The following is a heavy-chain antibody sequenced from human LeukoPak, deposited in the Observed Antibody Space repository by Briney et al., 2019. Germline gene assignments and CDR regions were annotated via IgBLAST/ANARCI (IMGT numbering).Heavy chain of an antibody. CDR3: ARGYCSGGSCYSYYYYHMDV. CDR1: GFTFSSYS. V-gene: IGHV3-21*01. J-gene: IGHJ6*03. CDR2: ISSSSSYI. D-gene: IGHD2-15*01. Sequence: GGSLRLSCAASGFTFSSYSMNWVRQAPGKGLEWVSSISSSSSYIYYADSVKGRFTISRDNAKNSLYLQMNSLRAEDTAVYYCARGYCSGGSCYSYYYYHMDVWGKGTTVTVSS.